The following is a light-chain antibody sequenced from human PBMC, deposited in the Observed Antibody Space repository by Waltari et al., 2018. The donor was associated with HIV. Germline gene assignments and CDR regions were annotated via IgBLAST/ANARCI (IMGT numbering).Light chain of an antibody. CDR3: QVWDSSSDLNWV. Sequence: SYVLTQPPSVSVAPGKTARMTCGGNNIGIKSVHWYQQKPGQAPVLVSYDDSDRPSGIPERFSGSNSGNTATLTISRVEAGDEADYYCQVWDSSSDLNWVFGGGTKLTVL. V-gene: IGLV3-21*04. CDR1: NIGIKS. J-gene: IGLJ3*02. CDR2: DDS.